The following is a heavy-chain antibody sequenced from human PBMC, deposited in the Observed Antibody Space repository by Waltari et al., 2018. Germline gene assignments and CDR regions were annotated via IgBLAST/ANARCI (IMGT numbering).Heavy chain of an antibody. J-gene: IGHJ5*02. D-gene: IGHD5-12*01. V-gene: IGHV1-2*06. CDR1: GYTFTGYY. CDR2: INPTSGGT. CDR3: ARVGIYSGYDSVDP. Sequence: QVQLVQSGAEVKKPGASVKVSCKASGYTFTGYYMHWVRQAPGQGLEWMGRINPTSGGTNYAQKFQGRVTMTRDTSISTAYMELSRLRSDDTAVYYCARVGIYSGYDSVDPWGQGTLVTVSS.